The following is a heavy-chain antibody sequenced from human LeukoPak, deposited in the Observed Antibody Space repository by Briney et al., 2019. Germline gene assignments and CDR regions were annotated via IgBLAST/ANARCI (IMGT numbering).Heavy chain of an antibody. J-gene: IGHJ4*02. CDR2: ISAYNGNT. CDR1: GYTFTSYG. V-gene: IGHV1-18*01. D-gene: IGHD6-13*01. Sequence: ASVKVSCKASGYTFTSYGISWVRQAPGQGLEWMGWISAYNGNTNYAQKLQGRVTMTTDTSTSTAYMELRSVRSDDTAVYYCARDRYGYSSSCHIDYWGQGTLVTVSS. CDR3: ARDRYGYSSSCHIDY.